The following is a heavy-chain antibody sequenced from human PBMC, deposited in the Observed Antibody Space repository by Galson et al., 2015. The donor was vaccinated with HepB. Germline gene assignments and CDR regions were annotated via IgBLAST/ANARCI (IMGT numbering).Heavy chain of an antibody. D-gene: IGHD6-19*01. CDR3: AKVDPPYIAVAGSFDY. Sequence: SLRLSCAASGFTFSSYGMHWVRQAPGKGLEWVAVISYDGSNKYYADSVKGRFTISRDNSKNTLYLQMNSLRAGDTAVYYCAKVDPPYIAVAGSFDYWGQGTLVTVSS. V-gene: IGHV3-30*18. J-gene: IGHJ4*02. CDR1: GFTFSSYG. CDR2: ISYDGSNK.